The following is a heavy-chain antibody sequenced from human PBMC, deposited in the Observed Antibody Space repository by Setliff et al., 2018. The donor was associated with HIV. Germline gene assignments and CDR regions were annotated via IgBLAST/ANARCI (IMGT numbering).Heavy chain of an antibody. Sequence: LRLSCAASGFTVRNYKFKWVHQAPGRGREWVSSISTGSGGAIDYSDSVQGRFTISRDNSQNTLYLHMNSLRAEDTAVYYCAKLQEGHVYSHYDAWGQGTLVTVSS. CDR1: GFTVRNYK. CDR2: ISTGSGGAI. D-gene: IGHD2-21*01. V-gene: IGHV3-21*04. CDR3: AKLQEGHVYSHYDA. J-gene: IGHJ5*02.